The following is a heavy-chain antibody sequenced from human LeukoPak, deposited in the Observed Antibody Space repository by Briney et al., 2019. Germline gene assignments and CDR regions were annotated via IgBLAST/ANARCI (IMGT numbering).Heavy chain of an antibody. CDR2: IHTTGGT. CDR3: ARDLALGYCPSSSCSSPLFDY. D-gene: IGHD2-2*01. V-gene: IGHV4-4*07. Sequence: SETLSLTCTVSGASTSSYYWSWIRQPAGKGLEWIGRIHTTGGTRYNPSLKSRITMSVDASTNQFSLKLSSVTAADTAVYYCARDLALGYCPSSSCSSPLFDYWGQGTLVTVSS. CDR1: GASTSSYY. J-gene: IGHJ4*02.